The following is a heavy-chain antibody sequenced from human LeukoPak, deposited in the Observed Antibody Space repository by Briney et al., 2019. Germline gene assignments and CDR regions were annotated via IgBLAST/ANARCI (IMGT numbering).Heavy chain of an antibody. D-gene: IGHD6-13*01. V-gene: IGHV3-23*01. Sequence: GGSLRLSCAAPGFTFSSYAMSWVRQAPGKGLEWVSAISGSGGSTYYADSVKGRFTISRDNSKNTLYLQMNSLRAEDTAVYYCAKDREAAVVTLYFDHWGQGTLVTVSS. CDR2: ISGSGGST. CDR1: GFTFSSYA. J-gene: IGHJ4*02. CDR3: AKDREAAVVTLYFDH.